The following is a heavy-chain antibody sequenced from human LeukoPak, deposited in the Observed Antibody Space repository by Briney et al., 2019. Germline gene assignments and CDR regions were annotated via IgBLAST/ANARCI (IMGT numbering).Heavy chain of an antibody. CDR1: GGSFSGYY. J-gene: IGHJ6*03. V-gene: IGHV3-15*01. Sequence: ETLSHTCAVYGGSFSGYYWSWIRQAPGKGLEWVGHTKSKVEGGTTHYAAPVKGRFTISRDNSKNTLYLQMNSLKTEDTAVYYCTTWVGIEDYYMDVWGKGTTVTVS. CDR2: TKSKVEGGTT. D-gene: IGHD1-26*01. CDR3: TTWVGIEDYYMDV.